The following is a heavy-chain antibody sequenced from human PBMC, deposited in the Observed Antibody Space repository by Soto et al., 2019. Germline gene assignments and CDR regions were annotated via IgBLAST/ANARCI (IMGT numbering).Heavy chain of an antibody. CDR2: INHSGST. CDR3: ARDKIPGLFDY. Sequence: QVQLQQWGAGLLKPSETLSLTCAVYGGSFSGYYWTWIRQPPGTGLEWIGEINHSGSTSYHPSLKSRVTISVDTSKNQFSLELTSVTAADTAVYYCARDKIPGLFDYWGQGTLVTVSS. CDR1: GGSFSGYY. V-gene: IGHV4-34*01. J-gene: IGHJ4*02. D-gene: IGHD2-21*01.